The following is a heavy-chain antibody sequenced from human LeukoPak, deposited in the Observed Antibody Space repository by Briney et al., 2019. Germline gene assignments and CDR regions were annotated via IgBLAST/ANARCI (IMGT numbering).Heavy chain of an antibody. CDR1: GGSISSGDYY. D-gene: IGHD3-22*01. CDR3: ARGGYDSSGYYDIYYFDY. Sequence: SETLSLTCTVSGGSISSGDYYWSWIRQPPGKGLEWIGYIYYSGSTYYNPSLKSRVTISVDTSKNQFSLKLSSVTAADTAVYYCARGGYDSSGYYDIYYFDYWGQGTLVTVSS. CDR2: IYYSGST. V-gene: IGHV4-30-4*08. J-gene: IGHJ4*02.